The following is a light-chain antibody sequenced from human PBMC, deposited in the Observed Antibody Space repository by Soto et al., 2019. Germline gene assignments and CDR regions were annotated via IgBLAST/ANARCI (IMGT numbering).Light chain of an antibody. V-gene: IGKV1-5*03. CDR2: EAS. CDR3: QQYNDISPRT. J-gene: IGKJ1*01. Sequence: DIQMTQSPSTLSASVGDRVTITCRASQSISRWLAWYQQKPGKAPKLLIYEASNLETGVPSRFSGSGSGTEFTPTISSLQPDDFAAYYCQQYNDISPRTFGPGTKVEIK. CDR1: QSISRW.